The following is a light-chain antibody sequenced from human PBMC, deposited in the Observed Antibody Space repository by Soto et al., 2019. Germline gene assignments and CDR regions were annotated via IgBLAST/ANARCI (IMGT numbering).Light chain of an antibody. Sequence: AIQLTQSPSSLSASVGDRVTITCRASQGISSALAWYQQKPGKAPKLLIYDASSLECGVPSRFSGSGSGTDFTLTNSSLQPKVFATYYCQQFNSDPPITFGQGTRLEIK. CDR3: QQFNSDPPIT. V-gene: IGKV1-13*02. J-gene: IGKJ5*01. CDR2: DAS. CDR1: QGISSA.